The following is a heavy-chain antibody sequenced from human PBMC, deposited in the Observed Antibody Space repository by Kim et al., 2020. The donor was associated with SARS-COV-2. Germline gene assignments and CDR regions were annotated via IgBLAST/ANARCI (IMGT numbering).Heavy chain of an antibody. CDR1: GGTFSSYA. CDR3: ASPPFAPIAVAGPADFQH. CDR2: IIPILGIA. V-gene: IGHV1-69*04. J-gene: IGHJ1*01. D-gene: IGHD6-19*01. Sequence: SVKVSCKASGGTFSSYAISWVRQAPGQGLEWMGRIIPILGIANYAQKFQGRVTITADKSTSTAYMELSSLRSEDTAVYYCASPPFAPIAVAGPADFQHWGQGTLVTVSS.